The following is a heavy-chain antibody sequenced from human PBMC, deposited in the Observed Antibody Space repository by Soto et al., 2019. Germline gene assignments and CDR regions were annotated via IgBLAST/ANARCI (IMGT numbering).Heavy chain of an antibody. D-gene: IGHD2-2*01. Sequence: SATLSLTCAVSGGSISSGGYSWSWIRQPPGKGLEWIGYIYHSGSTYYNPSLKSRVTISVDRSKNQFSLKLSSVTAADTAVYYCARGVGYCSSTSCYHSGMDVWGQGTTVTVSS. CDR3: ARGVGYCSSTSCYHSGMDV. CDR2: IYHSGST. J-gene: IGHJ6*02. CDR1: GGSISSGGYS. V-gene: IGHV4-30-2*01.